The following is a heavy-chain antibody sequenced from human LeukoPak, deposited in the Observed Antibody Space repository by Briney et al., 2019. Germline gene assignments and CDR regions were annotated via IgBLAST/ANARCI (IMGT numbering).Heavy chain of an antibody. CDR3: AKVSRVYCSSSGFVDY. V-gene: IGHV3-23*01. J-gene: IGHJ4*02. Sequence: GGSLRLSCAVSGFTFSSYAMSWVRHAPGKGLVWVSAMSVSCGSTYYADSVKGRLTISRDNSKNTLYRQMNRQRAEDTAVFQCAKVSRVYCSSSGFVDYWGRGTLVTVSS. D-gene: IGHD6-6*01. CDR1: GFTFSSYA. CDR2: MSVSCGST.